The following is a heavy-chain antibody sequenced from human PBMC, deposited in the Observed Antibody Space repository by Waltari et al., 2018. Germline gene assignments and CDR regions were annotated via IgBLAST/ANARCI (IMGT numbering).Heavy chain of an antibody. CDR1: GFTVSSNS. D-gene: IGHD2-2*01. CDR3: ARVGSPRQYYYFDY. Sequence: EVQLVESGGGLIQPGGSLRLSCAASGFTVSSNSMSWVRQAPGKGLEWVSVIYSGGSTYYADSVKGRFTISRDNSKNTLDLQMNSLRAEDTAVYYCARVGSPRQYYYFDYWGQGTLVTVSS. J-gene: IGHJ4*02. CDR2: IYSGGST. V-gene: IGHV3-53*01.